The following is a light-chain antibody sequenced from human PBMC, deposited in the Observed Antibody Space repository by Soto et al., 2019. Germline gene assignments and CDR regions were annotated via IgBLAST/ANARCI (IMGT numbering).Light chain of an antibody. Sequence: EIVLTQSPGTLSLSPGERATLSCKASQSVTTSYLAWYQRKPGQAPRLLIYGASSRATGTPNRFSGSGSGTDFTLTISRLEPEDCAVYDCQHYGSSPRFGQGTKVDIK. CDR2: GAS. CDR1: QSVTTSY. CDR3: QHYGSSPR. V-gene: IGKV3-20*01. J-gene: IGKJ1*01.